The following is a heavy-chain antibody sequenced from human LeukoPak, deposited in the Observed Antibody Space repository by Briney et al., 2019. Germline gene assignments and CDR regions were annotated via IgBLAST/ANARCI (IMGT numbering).Heavy chain of an antibody. Sequence: PSETLSLTCTVSGGSISSYYWSWIRQPPGKGLEWIGYIYYSGSTNYNPSLKSRVTISVDTSKNQFSLKLSSVTAADTAVYYCARSARPEAAAFLDYWGQGTLVTVSS. CDR1: GGSISSYY. CDR3: ARSARPEAAAFLDY. V-gene: IGHV4-59*08. D-gene: IGHD6-13*01. CDR2: IYYSGST. J-gene: IGHJ4*02.